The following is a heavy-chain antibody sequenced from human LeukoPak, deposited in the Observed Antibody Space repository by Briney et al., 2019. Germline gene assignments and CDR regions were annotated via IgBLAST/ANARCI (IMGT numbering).Heavy chain of an antibody. J-gene: IGHJ4*02. CDR3: ARGYSSGWSFFEY. Sequence: PGGSLRLSCAASGFTFSSYAVSWVRQAPGKGLEWVSGISGSDGSTYYADSVKGRFTISRDNSKNTLYLQMNSLRAEDTAVYYCARGYSSGWSFFEYWGQGTPVTVSS. V-gene: IGHV3-23*01. CDR2: ISGSDGST. CDR1: GFTFSSYA. D-gene: IGHD6-19*01.